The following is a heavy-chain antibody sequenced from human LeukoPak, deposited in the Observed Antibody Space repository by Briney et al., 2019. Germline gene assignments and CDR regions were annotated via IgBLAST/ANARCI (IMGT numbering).Heavy chain of an antibody. D-gene: IGHD1-14*01. CDR2: IIPIFCTA. J-gene: IGHJ4*02. CDR3: TRDLLTNAPNDG. V-gene: IGHV1-69*13. CDR1: GGTFTIYA. Sequence: SVKLSCNASGGTFTIYAISWVRHATGQALEWMREIIPIFCTAKYTQKFQGRVTITADESTSTTYMELSSLRSEDTDVYYCTRDLLTNAPNDGWGQGTLVTVSS.